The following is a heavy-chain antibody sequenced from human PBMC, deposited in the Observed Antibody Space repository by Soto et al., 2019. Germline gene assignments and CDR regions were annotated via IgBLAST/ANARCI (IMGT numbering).Heavy chain of an antibody. J-gene: IGHJ6*02. CDR3: PRPIPRWSYHYGMDV. CDR2: ISFDGTHE. V-gene: IGHV3-30-3*01. D-gene: IGHD3-3*01. CDR1: EFTFSSYA. Sequence: VESGGRGVQPGRSLRLSCAASEFTFSSYAMHWVRQAPGRGLEWVALISFDGTHEYYADSVKGRFTISRDSSKNMLFLQMNSLRPDDSAIYYCPRPIPRWSYHYGMDVWGQGTTVTVSS.